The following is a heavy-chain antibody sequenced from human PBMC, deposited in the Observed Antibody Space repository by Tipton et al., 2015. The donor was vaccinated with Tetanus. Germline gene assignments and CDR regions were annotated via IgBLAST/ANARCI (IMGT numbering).Heavy chain of an antibody. CDR1: GSTFRGRW. V-gene: IGHV3-23*01. D-gene: IGHD1-26*01. J-gene: IGHJ4*02. Sequence: SLRLSCEVFGSGSTFRGRWMHWVRQAPGKGLEWVSAISGSGGSTYYADSVKGRFTISRDNPKNTLYLQMNSLRAEDTAVYYCAKDKRIVGATWSYFDYWGQGTLVTVSS. CDR2: ISGSGGST. CDR3: AKDKRIVGATWSYFDY.